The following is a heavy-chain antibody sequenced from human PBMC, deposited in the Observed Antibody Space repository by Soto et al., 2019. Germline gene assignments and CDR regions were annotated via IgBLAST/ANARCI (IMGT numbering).Heavy chain of an antibody. D-gene: IGHD3-9*01. CDR2: INSDWSST. CDR1: GFTFSSYW. V-gene: IGHV3-74*01. CDR3: ARVYLTYDRSFDY. J-gene: IGHJ4*02. Sequence: QPRWSLGLSCASSGFTFSSYWMHWVRQAPGKGLVWVSRINSDWSSTSYADSVKGRFTISRDNAKNTLYLQMNSLRAEDTAVYYCARVYLTYDRSFDYWGQGTLVNVS.